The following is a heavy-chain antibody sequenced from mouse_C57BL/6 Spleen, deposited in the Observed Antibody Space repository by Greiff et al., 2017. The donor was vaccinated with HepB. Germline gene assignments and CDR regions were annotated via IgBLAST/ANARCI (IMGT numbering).Heavy chain of an antibody. V-gene: IGHV1-15*01. CDR1: GYTFTDYE. J-gene: IGHJ4*01. CDR3: TRRRSRAMDY. Sequence: QVQLQQSGAELVRPGASVTLSCKASGYTFTDYEMHWVKQTPVHGLEWIGAIDPETGGTAYNQKFKGKAILTADKSSSTAYMELRSLTSEDSAVYYCTRRRSRAMDYWGQGTSVTVSS. CDR2: IDPETGGT.